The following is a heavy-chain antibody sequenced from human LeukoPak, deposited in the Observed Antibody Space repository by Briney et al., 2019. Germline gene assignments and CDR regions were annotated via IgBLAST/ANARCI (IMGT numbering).Heavy chain of an antibody. CDR1: GFTFSSYA. Sequence: GGFLRLSCAASGFTFSSYAMSWVRQAPGKGLEWVSAISGSGGSTYYADSVKGRFTISRDNSKNTLYLQMNSLRAEDTAVYYYAKIARGYSYGLAYWGQGTLVTVSS. V-gene: IGHV3-23*01. J-gene: IGHJ4*02. D-gene: IGHD5-18*01. CDR2: ISGSGGST. CDR3: AKIARGYSYGLAY.